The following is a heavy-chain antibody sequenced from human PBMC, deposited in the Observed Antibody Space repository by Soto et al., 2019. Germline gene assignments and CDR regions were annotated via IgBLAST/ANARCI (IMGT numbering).Heavy chain of an antibody. V-gene: IGHV4-31*03. J-gene: IGHJ4*02. CDR1: GGSLSSGGSN. D-gene: IGHD3-10*01. Sequence: SETLSLTCTVSGGSLSSGGSNWNWIRQHPGEGLEWIGYITYSGVSYSIPSLKSRVTMSVDTSKNQFSLRLASVTTTDTAVYYCARDSGESLRFFDYWGQGTPVTVSS. CDR3: ARDSGESLRFFDY. CDR2: ITYSGVS.